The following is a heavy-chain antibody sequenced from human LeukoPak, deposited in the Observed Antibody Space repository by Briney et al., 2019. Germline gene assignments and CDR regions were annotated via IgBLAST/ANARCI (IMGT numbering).Heavy chain of an antibody. Sequence: SETLSLTCTVSGGSISSGSYSWSWIRQPAGQGLEWIGHIYTSGRNNYNPSLKSRVTMSIDTSKNHFSLRLSSVTAADTAVYYCARASIYYYDSSGYYGYAFDIWGQGTMVTVSS. D-gene: IGHD3-22*01. V-gene: IGHV4-61*09. CDR2: IYTSGRN. CDR3: ARASIYYYDSSGYYGYAFDI. J-gene: IGHJ3*02. CDR1: GGSISSGSYS.